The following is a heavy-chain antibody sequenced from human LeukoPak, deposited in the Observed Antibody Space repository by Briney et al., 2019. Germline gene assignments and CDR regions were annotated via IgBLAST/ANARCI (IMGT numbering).Heavy chain of an antibody. CDR3: AKFLPTHIVVANYYFGY. V-gene: IGHV3-23*01. CDR2: ISGSGGST. Sequence: PGGFLRLSCAASGFTFSSYAMSWVRQAPGKGLEWVSAISGSGGSTYYADSVKGRFTISRDNSKNTLYLQMNSLRAEDTAVYYCAKFLPTHIVVANYYFGYWGQGTLVTVSS. J-gene: IGHJ4*02. D-gene: IGHD2-21*01. CDR1: GFTFSSYA.